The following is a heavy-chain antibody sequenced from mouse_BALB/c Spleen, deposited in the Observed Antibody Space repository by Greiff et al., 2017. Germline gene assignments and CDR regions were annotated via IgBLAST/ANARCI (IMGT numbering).Heavy chain of an antibody. CDR3: PRDISGFAY. J-gene: IGHJ2*01. Sequence: VQLQQSGPELVKPGASVKMSCKASGYTFTSYVMHWVKQKPGQGLEWIGDINPYNDGTKYNEKFKGKATLTSDKSSSTAYMELISLTSEDSAVYYGPRDISGFAYWGQGTPLTVS. CDR1: GYTFTSYV. V-gene: IGHV1-14*01. CDR2: INPYNDGT.